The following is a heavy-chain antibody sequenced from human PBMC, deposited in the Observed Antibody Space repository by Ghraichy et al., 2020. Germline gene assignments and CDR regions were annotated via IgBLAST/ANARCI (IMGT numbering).Heavy chain of an antibody. CDR3: ARDGSGYD. Sequence: GGSLRLSCAASGFTFSRYSMNWVRQTPEKGLEWVSYVSASSSTIYYADSVRGRFTISRDNAKNSLYLQMNSLRDEDTAVYYCARDGSGYDWGQGTLVTVSS. J-gene: IGHJ4*02. D-gene: IGHD3-22*01. V-gene: IGHV3-48*02. CDR2: VSASSSTI. CDR1: GFTFSRYS.